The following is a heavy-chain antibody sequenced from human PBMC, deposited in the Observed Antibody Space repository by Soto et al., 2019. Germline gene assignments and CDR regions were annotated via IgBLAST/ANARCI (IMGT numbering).Heavy chain of an antibody. J-gene: IGHJ4*02. CDR3: ARQRIVAAGTFVDY. Sequence: SETLSLTCIVSGDSINSTSYYWGWIRQPPGQGLEWIASIYFSGSTYNNPSLKSRLTVSVDTSKSQFSLKLSSVTAADTALYYCARQRIVAAGTFVDYWGQGSMVTVYS. CDR1: GDSINSTSYY. D-gene: IGHD6-13*01. V-gene: IGHV4-39*01. CDR2: IYFSGST.